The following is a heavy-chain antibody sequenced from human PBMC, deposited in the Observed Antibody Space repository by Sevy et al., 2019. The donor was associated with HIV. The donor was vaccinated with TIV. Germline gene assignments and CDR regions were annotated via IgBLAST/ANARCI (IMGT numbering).Heavy chain of an antibody. D-gene: IGHD2-15*01. V-gene: IGHV3-23*01. Sequence: GGSLRLSCAASGFTFSTYAMSWVRQAPGKGLEWVSGISGSGVTTYYADSVKGRFTISRDNSKNTLYLQMNSLTDEDTAVYYCAKAGVSVGGTVDLFYFDYWGQGTLVTVSS. J-gene: IGHJ4*02. CDR1: GFTFSTYA. CDR3: AKAGVSVGGTVDLFYFDY. CDR2: ISGSGVTT.